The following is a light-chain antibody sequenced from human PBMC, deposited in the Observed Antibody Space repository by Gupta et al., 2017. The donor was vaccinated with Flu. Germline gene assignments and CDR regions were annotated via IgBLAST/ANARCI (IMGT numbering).Light chain of an antibody. CDR3: QQYSSSYT. Sequence: GERATLSCRASQGVSSSYLAWYQQKPRQAPRLLIYGASSRATGIPDRFSGSGSGTDFTLTISRLEPEDFAVYYCQQYSSSYTFGQGTKLEIK. V-gene: IGKV3-20*01. J-gene: IGKJ2*01. CDR2: GAS. CDR1: QGVSSSY.